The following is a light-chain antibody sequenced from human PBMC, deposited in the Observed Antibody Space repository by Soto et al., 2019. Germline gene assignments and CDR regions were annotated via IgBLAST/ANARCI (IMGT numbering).Light chain of an antibody. V-gene: IGKV3-11*01. J-gene: IGKJ4*01. CDR3: QQYAITPFN. Sequence: LTMSPCALPWSPRERTTLCCRASQTVSSSLAWYQQKPGQAPRLLIYEASNRATGIPARFSGSGSGADFSLTISSLEPEDFAVYYCQQYAITPFNFGGGTKVDIK. CDR2: EAS. CDR1: QTVSSS.